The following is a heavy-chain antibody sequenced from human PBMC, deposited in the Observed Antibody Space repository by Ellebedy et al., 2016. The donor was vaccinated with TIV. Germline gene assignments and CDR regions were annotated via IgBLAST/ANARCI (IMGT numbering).Heavy chain of an antibody. D-gene: IGHD2-2*01. CDR1: GFTFSNAW. J-gene: IGHJ3*01. V-gene: IGHV3-15*01. CDR3: SSRCSNTNCPTDAFDV. CDR2: IKSKTDGGTT. Sequence: GGSLRLXXAASGFTFSNAWMSWVRQAPGKGLEWVGRIKSKTDGGTTDYAAPVKGRFTISRDDSKNTLYLQMNSLKTEDTAVYYCSSRCSNTNCPTDAFDVWGQGTMVTVSS.